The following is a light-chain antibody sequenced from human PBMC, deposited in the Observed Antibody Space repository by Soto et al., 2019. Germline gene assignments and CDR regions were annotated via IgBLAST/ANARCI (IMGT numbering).Light chain of an antibody. CDR3: QQYGSSTGIT. J-gene: IGKJ5*01. Sequence: EIVLTQSPGTLSLSPGERATLSCRASQSVSSSYLAWYQQKPGQAPRLLIYGASGRATGIPDRFSGSGSGTDFTLTISRLEPEDFAVYYCQQYGSSTGITFAQGTRLEIK. V-gene: IGKV3-20*01. CDR2: GAS. CDR1: QSVSSSY.